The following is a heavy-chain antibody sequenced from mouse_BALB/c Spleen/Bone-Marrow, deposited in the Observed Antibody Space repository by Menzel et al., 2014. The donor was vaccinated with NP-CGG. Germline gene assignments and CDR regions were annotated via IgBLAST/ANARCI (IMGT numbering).Heavy chain of an antibody. CDR3: ARSFTTVVATPFDY. CDR1: GFSLTGYG. J-gene: IGHJ2*01. Sequence: VQGVESGPGLVSPSQSLSITCTVSGFSLTGYGVNWVRPPPGKGLEWLGMIWGDGSTDYNSVLKSRLNISKDNSKSQVFLKMNSLQTDDTARYYCARSFTTVVATPFDYWGQGTTLTVSS. D-gene: IGHD1-1*01. V-gene: IGHV2-6-7*01. CDR2: IWGDGST.